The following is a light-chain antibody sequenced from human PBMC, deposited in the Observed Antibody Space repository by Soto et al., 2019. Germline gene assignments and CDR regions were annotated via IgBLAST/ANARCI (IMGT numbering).Light chain of an antibody. CDR3: QHYNSYSEA. J-gene: IGKJ1*01. V-gene: IGKV3-20*01. Sequence: EVVLAQSPGTLSLSPGERATLSCRASQSVSSSQLAWFQQKPGQAPRLLIYAASWRAAGIPDRFSGSGSGTDFTLTISRLEPADFATYYCQHYNSYSEAFGQGTKVELK. CDR2: AAS. CDR1: QSVSSSQ.